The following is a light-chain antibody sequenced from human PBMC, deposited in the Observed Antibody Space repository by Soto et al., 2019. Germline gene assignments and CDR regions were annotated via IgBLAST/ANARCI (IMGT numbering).Light chain of an antibody. Sequence: DIQMTESPSSLCESVGDRFTITCRASQSIRSYLNWYQQRPGKAPKCLIYAASILQSGVPSRLRGSGFGTNLTITITSLQTEDSATYFCQQAKSFPLTFGQGTRLEI. V-gene: IGKV1-39*01. CDR3: QQAKSFPLT. CDR1: QSIRSY. CDR2: AAS. J-gene: IGKJ5*01.